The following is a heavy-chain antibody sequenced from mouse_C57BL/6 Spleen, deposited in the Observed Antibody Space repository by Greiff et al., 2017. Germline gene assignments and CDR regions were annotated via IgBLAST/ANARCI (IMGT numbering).Heavy chain of an antibody. CDR2: IWSGGST. CDR1: GFSLTSYG. J-gene: IGHJ3*01. CDR3: ARNRGDGNYGAWFAY. D-gene: IGHD2-1*01. V-gene: IGHV2-2*01. Sequence: VKLQQSGPGLVQPSQSLSIPCTVSGFSLTSYGVHWVRQSPGKGLEWLGVIWSGGSTDYNAAFISRLSISKDNSKSQVFFKMNSLQADDTAIYYCARNRGDGNYGAWFAYWGQGTLVTVSA.